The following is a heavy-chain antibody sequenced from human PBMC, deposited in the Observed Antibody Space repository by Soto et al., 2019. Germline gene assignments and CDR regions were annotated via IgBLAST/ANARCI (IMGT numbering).Heavy chain of an antibody. CDR2: ISGSGGST. D-gene: IGHD3-22*01. Sequence: PGGSLRLSCAASGFTFSSYAMSWVRQAPGKGLEWVSAISGSGGSTYYADSVKGRFTISRDNSKNTLYLQMNSPRAEDTAVYYCAKDRSATMIVVVTLGAFDIWGQGTMVTVSS. CDR3: AKDRSATMIVVVTLGAFDI. J-gene: IGHJ3*02. V-gene: IGHV3-23*01. CDR1: GFTFSSYA.